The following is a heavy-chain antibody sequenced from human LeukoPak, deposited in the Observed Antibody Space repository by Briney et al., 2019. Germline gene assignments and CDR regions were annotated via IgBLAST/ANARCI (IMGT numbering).Heavy chain of an antibody. Sequence: GGSLRLSCAASGFTFSSYAMSWVRQAPGKGLEWVSALSGSGVSTYYADSLKGRFTISRDNSKNTLYLQMNSLRAEDTAVYYCAKDSGVYYASGSFYDYWGQGTLVTVSS. CDR3: AKDSGVYYASGSFYDY. D-gene: IGHD3-10*01. CDR1: GFTFSSYA. CDR2: LSGSGVST. J-gene: IGHJ4*02. V-gene: IGHV3-23*01.